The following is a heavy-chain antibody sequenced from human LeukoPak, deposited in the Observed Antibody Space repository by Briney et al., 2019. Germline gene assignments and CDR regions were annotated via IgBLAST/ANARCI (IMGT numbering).Heavy chain of an antibody. CDR2: IWYDGTNK. V-gene: IGHV3-33*01. CDR1: GLTFSSYG. Sequence: GGSLRLSCAASGLTFSSYGMHWVRQAPGKGLEWVAVIWYDGTNKYYADSVKGRFTISRDNSKNTLYLQMNSLRAEDTAVHYCAATILTGHNWFDPWGQGTLVTVSS. D-gene: IGHD3-9*01. CDR3: AATILTGHNWFDP. J-gene: IGHJ5*02.